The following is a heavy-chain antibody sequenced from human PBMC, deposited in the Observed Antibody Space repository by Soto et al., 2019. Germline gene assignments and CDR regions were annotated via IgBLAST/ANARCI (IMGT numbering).Heavy chain of an antibody. V-gene: IGHV4-34*01. J-gene: IGHJ3*02. D-gene: IGHD3-3*01. CDR1: GGSFTGYY. CDR3: ARLALRFHGAFDI. CDR2: INHSGST. Sequence: QVQLQQWGAGLLKPSETLSLTCAVYGGSFTGYYWSWIRQPPGKGLEWIGEINHSGSTNYNPSLKCRVTISVDTSKNQFSLKLSSVTAADTSAYYCARLALRFHGAFDIWGQGTMVTVSS.